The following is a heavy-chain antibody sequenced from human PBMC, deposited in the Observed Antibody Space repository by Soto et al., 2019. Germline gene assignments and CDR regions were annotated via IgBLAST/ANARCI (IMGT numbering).Heavy chain of an antibody. CDR2: IHHSGST. D-gene: IGHD6-19*01. CDR1: SASIFSEKR. J-gene: IGHJ4*02. V-gene: IGHV4-4*02. Sequence: QMQLQESGPGLVKPSETLSLTCAVSSASIFSEKRLNWVRQPPGKGMEWIGEIHHSGSTNNNPSLRSRVTMSVDKSKNQFSLNLNPVTAADTAVSYCARSFGWYAIDQWGQGTLVIVSS. CDR3: ARSFGWYAIDQ.